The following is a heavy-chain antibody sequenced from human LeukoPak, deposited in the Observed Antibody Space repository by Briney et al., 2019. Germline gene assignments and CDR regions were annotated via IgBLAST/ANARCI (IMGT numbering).Heavy chain of an antibody. CDR2: IILIFGTA. CDR1: GGTFSSYA. J-gene: IGHJ4*02. Sequence: GASVKVSCKASGGTFSSYAISWVRQAPGQGLEWMGGIILIFGTANYAQKFQGRVTITADESTSTAYMELSSLRSEDTAVYYCASHFGVRPFDYWGQGTLVTVSS. D-gene: IGHD3-10*01. V-gene: IGHV1-69*13. CDR3: ASHFGVRPFDY.